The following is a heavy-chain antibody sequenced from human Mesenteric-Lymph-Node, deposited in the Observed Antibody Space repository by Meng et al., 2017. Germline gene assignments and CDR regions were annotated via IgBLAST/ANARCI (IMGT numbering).Heavy chain of an antibody. CDR3: ARHGGYHFDY. V-gene: IGHV4-4*01. CDR2: IYHSGST. Sequence: GKLEESCPGLGKPTKTLSLTGDGSGGPLSSGHWVTWVRQPPGNGLEWIGEIYHSGSTNYNPSLKSRVTISVDKSKNQLSLILSSVTAADTAVYFCARHGGYHFDYWGQGTLVTVSS. J-gene: IGHJ4*02. CDR1: GGPLSSGHW. D-gene: IGHD4-17*01.